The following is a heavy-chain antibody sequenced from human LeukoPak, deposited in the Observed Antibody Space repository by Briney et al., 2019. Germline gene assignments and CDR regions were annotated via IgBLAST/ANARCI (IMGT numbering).Heavy chain of an antibody. Sequence: SGTLSLTCALSGGSISINNYYWAWSPQPPGKGVGWGGGVYYTGTTHYNPSLQNRVTLSVDTSRNQFSLRLSSVTAADTAVLSCARDSMFVQPGTTPWGQGHLVTVSS. V-gene: IGHV4-39*07. CDR2: VYYTGTT. J-gene: IGHJ5*02. CDR3: ARDSMFVQPGTTP. CDR1: GGSISINNYY. D-gene: IGHD1-1*01.